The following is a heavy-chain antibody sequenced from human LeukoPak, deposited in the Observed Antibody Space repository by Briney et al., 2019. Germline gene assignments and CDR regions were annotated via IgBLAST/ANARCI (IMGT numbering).Heavy chain of an antibody. J-gene: IGHJ1*01. D-gene: IGHD4-23*01. V-gene: IGHV3-7*04. CDR3: ARGDGGNQGYFQD. Sequence: GGSLRLSCVASGFTLSNFWMYWVRQGPGKGLEWVANINQGGSAVKGRVTISKENAENSLSLHMNSLRGGDTAVYYCARGDGGNQGYFQDGGQGTLLTVSS. CDR1: GFTLSNFW. CDR2: INQGGSA.